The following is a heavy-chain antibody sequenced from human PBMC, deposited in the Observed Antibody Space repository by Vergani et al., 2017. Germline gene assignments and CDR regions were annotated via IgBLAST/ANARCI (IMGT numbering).Heavy chain of an antibody. CDR2: INSDGSST. CDR1: GFTFSSYW. Sequence: EVQLVESGGGLVQPGGSLRLSCAASGFTFSSYWMHWVRQAPGKGLVWVSRINSDGSSTTYADSVKGRFTISRDNAKNTLYLQMNSLRAEDTALYYCARDQRYYYGMDVWGQETTVTVSS. V-gene: IGHV3-74*01. CDR3: ARDQRYYYGMDV. D-gene: IGHD6-25*01. J-gene: IGHJ6*02.